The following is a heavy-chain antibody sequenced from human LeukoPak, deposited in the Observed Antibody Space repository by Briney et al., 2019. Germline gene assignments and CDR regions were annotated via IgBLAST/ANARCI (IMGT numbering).Heavy chain of an antibody. D-gene: IGHD2-2*01. CDR1: GFTFSRNW. CDR2: INSDGSIT. Sequence: GGSLRLSCAASGFTFSRNWMHWVRQAPGKGLVWVSRINSDGSITNYADSVKGRFTISRDNAKNSLYLQMNSLRAEDTAVYYCAMGITCSSTSCSIFYWGQGTLVTVSS. V-gene: IGHV3-74*01. J-gene: IGHJ4*02. CDR3: AMGITCSSTSCSIFY.